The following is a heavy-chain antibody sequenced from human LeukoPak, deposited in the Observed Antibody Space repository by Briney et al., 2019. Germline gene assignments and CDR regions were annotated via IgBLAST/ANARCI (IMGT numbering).Heavy chain of an antibody. D-gene: IGHD1-26*01. CDR1: GFTFSSYG. Sequence: GKSLRLSCAASGFTFSSYGMHWVRQAPGKGLEWVAVISYDGSNKYYADSVKGRFTISRDNSKNTLYLQMNSLRAEDTAVYYCAKGSPRIVGATAGFDYWGQGTLVTVSS. CDR2: ISYDGSNK. V-gene: IGHV3-30*18. J-gene: IGHJ4*02. CDR3: AKGSPRIVGATAGFDY.